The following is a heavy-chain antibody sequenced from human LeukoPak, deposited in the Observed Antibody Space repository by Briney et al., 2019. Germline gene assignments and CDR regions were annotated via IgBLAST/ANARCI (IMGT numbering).Heavy chain of an antibody. J-gene: IGHJ6*04. CDR3: AREIGYYFDNHSSRLRGRFDV. CDR2: ISSGSGTI. D-gene: IGHD3-22*01. Sequence: GGSLRLSCAASGFTFSSCAMSWVRQAPGKGLEYVSYISSGSGTIYYADSVQGRFTISRDPSKNTVYLQMNSLRGEDTAVYYCAREIGYYFDNHSSRLRGRFDVWGTGTTVIVSS. CDR1: GFTFSSCA. V-gene: IGHV3-23*01.